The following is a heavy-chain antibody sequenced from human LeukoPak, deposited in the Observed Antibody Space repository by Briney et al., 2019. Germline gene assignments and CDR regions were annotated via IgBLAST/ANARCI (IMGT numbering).Heavy chain of an antibody. V-gene: IGHV3-53*01. CDR2: IYSGGST. J-gene: IGHJ6*02. CDR1: GFTVSSNY. D-gene: IGHD5-12*01. CDR3: ARDGSYSGYDYYYYYGMDV. Sequence: GGSLRLSCAASGFTVSSNYMSWVRQAPGKGLEWVSVIYSGGSTYYADSVKGRFTISRDNSKNTLYLQMNSLRAEDTAVYYCARDGSYSGYDYYYYYGMDVWGQGTTVTVSS.